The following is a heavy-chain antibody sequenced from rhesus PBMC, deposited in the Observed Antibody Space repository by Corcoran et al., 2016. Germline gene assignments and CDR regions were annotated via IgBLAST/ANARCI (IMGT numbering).Heavy chain of an antibody. CDR2: ISCSGST. D-gene: IGHD3-9*01. V-gene: IGHV4-122*02. CDR1: GYFISSGYG. Sequence: QLQLQESGPGLVKPSETLSLTCAVSGYFISSGYGWSWIRQPPGKGLEWIGYISCSGSTSSNPSLKSRVTISRDTSKNQFSLKLGSVTAADAAVYYCAREREAYYEDDSGYGLDSWGQGVVVTVSS. CDR3: AREREAYYEDDSGYGLDS. J-gene: IGHJ6*01.